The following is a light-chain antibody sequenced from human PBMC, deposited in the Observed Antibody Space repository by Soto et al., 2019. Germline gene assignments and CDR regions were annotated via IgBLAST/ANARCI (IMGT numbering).Light chain of an antibody. CDR3: FSFTTDWTHV. V-gene: IGLV2-14*01. Sequence: SVLTQPASVSWSPGQSITISCTVSSSDIGAYNYVSWFQQYPGKAPKLIISEVSNRPSGVSNRFSGSKSGTAASLTISGLQTEDEADYFCFSFTTDWTHVFGTGTKVTV. CDR2: EVS. J-gene: IGLJ1*01. CDR1: SSDIGAYNY.